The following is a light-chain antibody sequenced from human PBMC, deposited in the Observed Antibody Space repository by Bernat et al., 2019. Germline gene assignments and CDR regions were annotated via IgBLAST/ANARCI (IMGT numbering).Light chain of an antibody. CDR1: NIGSKS. CDR2: DDN. Sequence: SYVLTRPPSVSVAPGKTAAITCGGNNIGSKSVHWYQQKPGQAPVVVVYDDNDRPSGIPERFSGSNSGNTATLTISRVEAGDEADYYCQVWDSSSDQQMFGGGTKLTVL. V-gene: IGLV3-21*03. J-gene: IGLJ3*02. CDR3: QVWDSSSDQQM.